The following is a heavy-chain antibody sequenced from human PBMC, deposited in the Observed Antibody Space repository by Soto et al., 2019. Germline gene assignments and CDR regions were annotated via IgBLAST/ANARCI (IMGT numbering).Heavy chain of an antibody. CDR3: ARGSTGSGRDFDF. CDR1: GGSFGGYY. V-gene: IGHV4-34*01. Sequence: SETLSLTCAVYGGSFGGYYWSWIRQPPGKGLEWIGEINHSGSTNYNPSLKSRVTISVDTSKNQFSLKLSSVTAADTAVYYCARGSTGSGRDFDFWGQGTLVTVSS. J-gene: IGHJ4*02. CDR2: INHSGST. D-gene: IGHD1-1*01.